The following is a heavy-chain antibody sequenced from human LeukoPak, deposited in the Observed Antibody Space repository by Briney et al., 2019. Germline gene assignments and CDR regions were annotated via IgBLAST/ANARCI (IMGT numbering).Heavy chain of an antibody. J-gene: IGHJ4*02. Sequence: SVKVSCKASGYTFTSYGISWVRQAPGQGLEWLGWISGYNTNPNYAHKLQGRVTMTKHTSTSPAYMEFTSLRSDDTAVYYCGRSREGLYSGSSFDYWGQGTL. CDR2: ISGYNTNP. CDR3: GRSREGLYSGSSFDY. V-gene: IGHV1-18*01. D-gene: IGHD1-26*01. CDR1: GYTFTSYG.